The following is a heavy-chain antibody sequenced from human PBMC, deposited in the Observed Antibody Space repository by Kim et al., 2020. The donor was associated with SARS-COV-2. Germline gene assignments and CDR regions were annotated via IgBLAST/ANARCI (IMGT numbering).Heavy chain of an antibody. V-gene: IGHV3-30*18. CDR3: AKDTQNDGSEGGALDY. J-gene: IGHJ4*02. CDR2: ISYDGSNK. D-gene: IGHD3-10*01. Sequence: GGSLRLSCAASGFTFSSYGMHWVRQAPGKGLEWVAVISYDGSNKYYADSVKGRFTISRDNSKNTLYLQMNSLRPEDTAVYYCAKDTQNDGSEGGALDYWGQGTLVTVSS. CDR1: GFTFSSYG.